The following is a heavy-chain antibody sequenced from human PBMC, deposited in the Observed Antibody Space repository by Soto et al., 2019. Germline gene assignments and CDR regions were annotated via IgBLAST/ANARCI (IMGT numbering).Heavy chain of an antibody. CDR3: ARGRGLWFGELLDY. Sequence: QVQLQQWGAGLLKPSETLSLTCAVYGGSFSGYYWSWIRQPQGEGLEWIGEINHSGSPNYNPSLKSRVTISVDTSKIQFSLKLSSVTAADTAVNYCARGRGLWFGELLDYWGQGTLVTVSS. J-gene: IGHJ4*02. CDR1: GGSFSGYY. V-gene: IGHV4-34*01. CDR2: INHSGSP. D-gene: IGHD3-10*01.